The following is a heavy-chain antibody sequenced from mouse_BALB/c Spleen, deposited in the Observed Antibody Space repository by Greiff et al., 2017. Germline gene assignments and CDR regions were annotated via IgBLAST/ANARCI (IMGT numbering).Heavy chain of an antibody. V-gene: IGHV1-39*01. CDR2: IDPYYGGT. CDR1: GYSFTGYN. D-gene: IGHD1-1*01. CDR3: ASDTTVVAHYHAMAY. Sequence: EVQLQQSGPELVKPGASVKISCTASGYSFTGYNMNWVKQSNGKSLEWIGNIDPYYGGTSYNPKFKGKATLTVDKSSSTAYMQLKRLTSEDSAVYYCASDTTVVAHYHAMAYWGQGTSVTVSA. J-gene: IGHJ4*01.